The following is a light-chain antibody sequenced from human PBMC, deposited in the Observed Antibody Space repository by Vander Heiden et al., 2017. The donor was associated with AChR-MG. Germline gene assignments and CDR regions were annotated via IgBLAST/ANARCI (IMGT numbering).Light chain of an antibody. CDR2: KAS. V-gene: IGKV1-5*03. CDR1: QRISSR. CDR3: QQYYAYPDT. Sequence: DLQMTQSPSTLSASVGDRVTITCRASQRISSRLAWYQQKPGKTLKLLIYKASNLQSGVPSRFGGSGSETEFTLTITNLQPDDFATYFCQQYYAYPDTFGQGTKLEIK. J-gene: IGKJ2*01.